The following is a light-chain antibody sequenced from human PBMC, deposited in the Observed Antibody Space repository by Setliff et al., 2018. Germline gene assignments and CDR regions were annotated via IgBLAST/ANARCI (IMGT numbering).Light chain of an antibody. Sequence: IVLTQSPDTLSLSPGERATLSCRASQTVANSYLAWYQQKPGQAPRLLIHGASARATGIPDRFSGGGSGTDFTVSISRVEPDDFAVYYCQQYGPAPATFGQGTRLEIK. CDR2: GAS. CDR1: QTVANSY. V-gene: IGKV3-20*01. J-gene: IGKJ5*01. CDR3: QQYGPAPAT.